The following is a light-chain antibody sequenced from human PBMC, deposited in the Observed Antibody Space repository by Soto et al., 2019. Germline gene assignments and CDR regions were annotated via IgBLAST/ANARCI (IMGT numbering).Light chain of an antibody. CDR3: QQYAGYPWT. V-gene: IGKV1-5*03. CDR2: KAS. J-gene: IGKJ1*01. CDR1: QSVNSR. Sequence: DILMTQSPSTLSASIGDTVNINCRASQSVNSRLAWYQQRPGKTPRILIYKASSLEREVPSRFSGSGSGTEYTLTIRNLEPDDFATYYCQQYAGYPWTFGQGTEVEVK.